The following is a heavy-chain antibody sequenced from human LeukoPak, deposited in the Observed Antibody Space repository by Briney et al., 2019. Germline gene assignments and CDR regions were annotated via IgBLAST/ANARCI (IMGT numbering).Heavy chain of an antibody. V-gene: IGHV3-74*01. Sequence: PGGSLRLSCAASGFTFSNSWMLWVRQAPGKGLVWVSRVSSDGNSINYADSVKGRFTISRDNAKNTLYLQMNSLRAEDTAVYYCARWRANYDFDYWGRGTLVTVSS. CDR1: GFTFSNSW. CDR2: VSSDGNSI. J-gene: IGHJ4*02. CDR3: ARWRANYDFDY. D-gene: IGHD3-16*01.